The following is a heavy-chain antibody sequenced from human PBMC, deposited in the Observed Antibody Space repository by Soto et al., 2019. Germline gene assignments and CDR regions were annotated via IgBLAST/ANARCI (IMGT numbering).Heavy chain of an antibody. CDR3: ARGRGHIVVVVAATLYYYGMDV. CDR1: GGTFSSYA. J-gene: IGHJ6*02. V-gene: IGHV1-69*06. CDR2: IIPIFGTA. Sequence: SVKVSCKASGGTFSSYAISWVRQAPGQGLEWMGGIIPIFGTANYAQKFQGRVTITADKSTSTAYMELSSLRSEDTAVYYCARGRGHIVVVVAATLYYYGMDVWGQGTTVTVSS. D-gene: IGHD2-15*01.